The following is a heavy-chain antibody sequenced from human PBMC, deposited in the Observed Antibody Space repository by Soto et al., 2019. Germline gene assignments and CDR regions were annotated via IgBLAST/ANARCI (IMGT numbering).Heavy chain of an antibody. V-gene: IGHV1-2*02. Sequence: ASVKVSCKASGYTFTGYYMHWVRQAPGQGLEWMGWINPNSGGTNYAQKFQGRVTMTRDTSISTAYMELSRLRSDDTAVYYCARGVQGYYYYYYGMDVWGQGTTVTVSS. D-gene: IGHD1-1*01. CDR3: ARGVQGYYYYYYGMDV. J-gene: IGHJ6*02. CDR2: INPNSGGT. CDR1: GYTFTGYY.